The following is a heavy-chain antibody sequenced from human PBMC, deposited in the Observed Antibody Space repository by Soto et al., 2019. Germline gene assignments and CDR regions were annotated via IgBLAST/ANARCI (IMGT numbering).Heavy chain of an antibody. D-gene: IGHD2-8*01. CDR2: INPKSGGT. Sequence: ASVKVSGKASGYSFTDYHIHWVRQAPGQGLEWLGRINPKSGGTSTAQKFQGWVTMTTDTSISTASMELTRLTSDDTAIYYCARGDSTDCSNGVCSFFYNHDMDVWGQGTTVTVSS. CDR3: ARGDSTDCSNGVCSFFYNHDMDV. V-gene: IGHV1-2*04. CDR1: GYSFTDYH. J-gene: IGHJ6*02.